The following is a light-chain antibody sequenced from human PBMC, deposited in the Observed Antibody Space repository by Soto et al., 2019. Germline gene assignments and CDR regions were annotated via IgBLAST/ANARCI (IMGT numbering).Light chain of an antibody. J-gene: IGLJ1*01. Sequence: QSALTQPASVSGSPGQSITISCTGTSSDVGGYNYVSWYQRHPGKAPKLMIYDVSNRPSGVSNRFSGSKSGNTASLTISGLQAEDEADDYCSSYTSSSIVFGTGTKVTVL. V-gene: IGLV2-14*03. CDR1: SSDVGGYNY. CDR3: SSYTSSSIV. CDR2: DVS.